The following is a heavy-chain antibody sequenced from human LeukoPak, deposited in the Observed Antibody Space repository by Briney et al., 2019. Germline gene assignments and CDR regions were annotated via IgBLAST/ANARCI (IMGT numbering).Heavy chain of an antibody. CDR3: ARDGSSTQYYFDY. V-gene: IGHV1-46*01. CDR2: INPNGGST. J-gene: IGHJ4*02. Sequence: GASVNLSCTPSGYTFTTYYMHWVRQAPGHGLRWRGIINPNGGSTSDAQKFQGRVTMTRDTSTSTVYMELSSLRSEDTAVYYCARDGSSTQYYFDYWGQGALVTVSS. CDR1: GYTFTTYY. D-gene: IGHD6-6*01.